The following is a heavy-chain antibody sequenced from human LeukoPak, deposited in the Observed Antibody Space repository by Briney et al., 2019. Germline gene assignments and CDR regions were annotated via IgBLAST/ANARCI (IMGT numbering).Heavy chain of an antibody. D-gene: IGHD3-16*01. CDR2: ITYDGGDK. CDR1: GFTFGNYF. CDR3: AREGSYDYRAGSDAFDV. V-gene: IGHV3-30-3*01. J-gene: IGHJ3*01. Sequence: GGSLRLSCAASGFTFGNYFMHWVRQAPGKGLEWVALITYDGGDKYYADSVKGRFTISRDNSKNTVYLQMSSLGTVDTAVYYCAREGSYDYRAGSDAFDVWGQGTMVTVSS.